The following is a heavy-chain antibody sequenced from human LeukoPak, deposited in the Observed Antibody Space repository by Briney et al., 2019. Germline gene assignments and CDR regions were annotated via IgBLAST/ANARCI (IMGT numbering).Heavy chain of an antibody. CDR2: ISYDGSNK. V-gene: IGHV3-30-3*01. CDR3: ARVVSPGIAAAGAFDY. Sequence: GGSLRLSCAASGFTFSSYATPWVRQAPGKGLEWVAVISYDGSNKYYADSVKGRFTISRDNSKNTLYLQMNSLRAEDTAVYYCARVVSPGIAAAGAFDYWGQGTLVTVSS. J-gene: IGHJ4*02. D-gene: IGHD6-13*01. CDR1: GFTFSSYA.